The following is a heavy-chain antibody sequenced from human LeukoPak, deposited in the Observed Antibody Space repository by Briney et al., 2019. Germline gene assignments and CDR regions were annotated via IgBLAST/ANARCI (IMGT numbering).Heavy chain of an antibody. Sequence: ASVKVSCKASGYTFTGYYMHWVRQAPGQGLEWMGWINPNSGSTSYAQKFQGRVTMTRDTSTSTVYMELSSLRSEDTAVYYCARSTASGTRNWFDPWGQGTLVTVSS. D-gene: IGHD6-25*01. J-gene: IGHJ5*02. V-gene: IGHV1-46*01. CDR2: INPNSGST. CDR1: GYTFTGYY. CDR3: ARSTASGTRNWFDP.